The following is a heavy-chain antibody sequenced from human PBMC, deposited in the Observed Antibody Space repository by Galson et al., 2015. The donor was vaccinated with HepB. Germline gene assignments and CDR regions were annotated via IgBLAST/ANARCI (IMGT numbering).Heavy chain of an antibody. V-gene: IGHV3-23*01. Sequence: SLRLSCAASGFTFSSYAMSWVRQAPGKGLEWVSAISGSGGSTYYADSVKGRFTISRDNSKNTLYLQMNSLRAEDTAVYYCAKVLDYYGSGSYYPFDYWGQGTLVTVSS. CDR2: ISGSGGST. D-gene: IGHD3-10*01. CDR1: GFTFSSYA. J-gene: IGHJ4*02. CDR3: AKVLDYYGSGSYYPFDY.